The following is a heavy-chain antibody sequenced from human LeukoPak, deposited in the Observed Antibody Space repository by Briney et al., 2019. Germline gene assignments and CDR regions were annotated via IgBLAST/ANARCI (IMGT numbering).Heavy chain of an antibody. J-gene: IGHJ4*02. CDR2: IKNDGSET. V-gene: IGHV3-7*03. CDR1: GFNFRDHW. CDR3: VKNDGWFHLAQ. D-gene: IGHD6-19*01. Sequence: GGSLRLSCAVSGFNFRDHWMDWVRQAPGKGLEWVGHIKNDGSETYYLDSLKGRFSISRDNTNNALYLQMNSLRAEDTAVYYCVKNDGWFHLAQWGQGTLVTVSS.